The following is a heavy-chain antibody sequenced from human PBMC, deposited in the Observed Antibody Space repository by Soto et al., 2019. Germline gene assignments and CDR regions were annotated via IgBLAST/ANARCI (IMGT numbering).Heavy chain of an antibody. CDR3: TKDYCDCGDNFKPYSYYGMDV. CDR1: GFSFSNYV. D-gene: IGHD4-17*01. V-gene: IGHV3-23*01. J-gene: IGHJ6*02. CDR2: IRGNGGRT. Sequence: EVQLLESGGGLVQPGGSLRLSCAASGFSFSNYVMSWVRQAPGKGLEWVSAIRGNGGRTYNADSVKGRFTISRDNSKNAVYLQMNSLEAEATAVYSCTKDYCDCGDNFKPYSYYGMDVWGLGTTVIVSS.